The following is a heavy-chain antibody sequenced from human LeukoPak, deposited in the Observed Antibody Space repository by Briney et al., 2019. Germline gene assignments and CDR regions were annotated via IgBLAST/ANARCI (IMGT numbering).Heavy chain of an antibody. CDR3: ARHPLLSGWPNWFDP. CDR1: GASIRSNYF. Sequence: SETLSLTCTVSGASIRSNYFRGWIRQPPGKGPEWIGSAYYSGSSQYNPSLKSRVTISMDTSKNQFSLKVNSVTAADTAVYYCARHPLLSGWPNWFDPWGQGTLVTVSS. D-gene: IGHD6-19*01. J-gene: IGHJ5*02. CDR2: AYYSGSS. V-gene: IGHV4-39*07.